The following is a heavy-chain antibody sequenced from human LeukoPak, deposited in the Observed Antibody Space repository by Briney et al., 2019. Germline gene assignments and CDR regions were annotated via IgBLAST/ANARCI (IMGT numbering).Heavy chain of an antibody. V-gene: IGHV4-34*01. CDR1: GGSLSGYH. CDR2: INHSGST. D-gene: IGHD3-10*01. CDR3: ARVGRHYYGSGSYYNRHLNWFDP. J-gene: IGHJ5*02. Sequence: SETLYLTCAVYGGSLSGYHWSWIRQPPGKGLEWIGEINHSGSTNYNPSLKSRVTISVDTSKNQFSLKLSSVTAADTAVYYCARVGRHYYGSGSYYNRHLNWFDPWGQGTLVTVSS.